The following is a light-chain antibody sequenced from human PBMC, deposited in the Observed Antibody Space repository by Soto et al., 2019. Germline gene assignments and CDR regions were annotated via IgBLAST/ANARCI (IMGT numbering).Light chain of an antibody. J-gene: IGLJ2*01. CDR3: SSYTSSSTVV. V-gene: IGLV2-14*01. CDR1: RSDVGGYNY. CDR2: DVS. Sequence: QSALTQPASVSGSPGQSITISCTGTRSDVGGYNYVCWYQQHPGKAPKLIIHDVSNRPSGVSHRFSGSKSGNTASLSISGLQAEDEADYYCSSYTSSSTVVFGGGTKLTVL.